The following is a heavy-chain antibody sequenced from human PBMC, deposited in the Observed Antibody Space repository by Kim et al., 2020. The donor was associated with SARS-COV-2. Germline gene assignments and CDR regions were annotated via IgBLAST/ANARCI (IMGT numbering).Heavy chain of an antibody. Sequence: SETLSLTCTVSGGSISSSSYYWGWIRQPPGKGLEWIGGIYYSGSTYYNPSLKSRVTISVDTSKNQFSLKLSSVTAADTAVYYCARSKLKEEFDYWGQGTL. V-gene: IGHV4-39*01. CDR3: ARSKLKEEFDY. CDR1: GGSISSSSYY. D-gene: IGHD1-1*01. CDR2: IYYSGST. J-gene: IGHJ4*02.